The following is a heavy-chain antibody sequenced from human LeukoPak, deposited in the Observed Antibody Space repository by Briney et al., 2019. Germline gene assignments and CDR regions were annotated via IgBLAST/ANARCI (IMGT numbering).Heavy chain of an antibody. CDR2: IIPIIGTA. Sequence: SVKVFCKASGGTFSSYAISWVRQAPGQGLEWMGRIIPIIGTANYAQKFQGRVTITTDESTSTAYMELSSLRSEDTAVYYCARTDPGGSSFDYWGQGTLVTVSS. V-gene: IGHV1-69*05. D-gene: IGHD5-12*01. CDR1: GGTFSSYA. CDR3: ARTDPGGSSFDY. J-gene: IGHJ4*02.